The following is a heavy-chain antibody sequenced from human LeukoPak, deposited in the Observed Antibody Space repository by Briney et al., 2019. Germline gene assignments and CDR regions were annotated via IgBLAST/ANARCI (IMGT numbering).Heavy chain of an antibody. V-gene: IGHV3-23*01. D-gene: IGHD5-24*01. J-gene: IGHJ4*02. Sequence: QPGASLRLSCAASGFTFSSYAMSWVRQAPGKGLEWVSAISGSGGSTYYADSVKGRFTISRDNSKNTLYLQMNSLRAEDTAVYYCAAQRWLQLPFDYWGQGTLVTVSS. CDR2: ISGSGGST. CDR3: AAQRWLQLPFDY. CDR1: GFTFSSYA.